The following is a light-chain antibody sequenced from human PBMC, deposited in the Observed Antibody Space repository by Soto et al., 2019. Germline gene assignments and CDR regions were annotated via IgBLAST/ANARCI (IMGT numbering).Light chain of an antibody. CDR1: SSNIGNNY. CDR3: GTWDSSLSAGRV. V-gene: IGLV1-51*01. CDR2: DNN. Sequence: QSVLTQPPSVSAAPGQTVTISCSGSSSNIGNNYVSWYQQFPGTAPKLLIYDNNKRPSGIPDRFSGSKSGTSATLGITGLQTGDEADYYCGTWDSSLSAGRVFGGGTKLTVL. J-gene: IGLJ3*02.